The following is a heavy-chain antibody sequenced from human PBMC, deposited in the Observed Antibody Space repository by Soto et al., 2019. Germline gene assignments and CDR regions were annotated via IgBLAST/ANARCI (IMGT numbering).Heavy chain of an antibody. CDR2: IYWDDDK. V-gene: IGHV2-5*02. J-gene: IGHJ4*02. CDR3: ARTYPPLLYAGIYYDY. D-gene: IGHD2-2*02. Sequence: QVTLKEPGPTLVKPTQTLTLTCTFSGFSLSTSGVGVGWIRQPPGKDLEWLALIYWDDDKRYRPSLKSRHSITKDTSKNQVVLTVNNMDAVDTATYYCARTYPPLLYAGIYYDYWGQGTLVTVAS. CDR1: GFSLSTSGVG.